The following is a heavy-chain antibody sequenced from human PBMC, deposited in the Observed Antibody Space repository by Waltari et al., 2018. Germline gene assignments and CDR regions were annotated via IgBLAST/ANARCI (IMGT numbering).Heavy chain of an antibody. J-gene: IGHJ5*02. Sequence: QVQLQQWGAGLLKPSETLSLTCAVYGGYFSGYYWSWIRQPPGKGLEWIGEINHSGSTNYNPSLKSRVTISVDTSKNQFSLKLSSVTAADTAVYYCARGLDIVVVPAARYNWFDPWGQGTLVTVSS. D-gene: IGHD2-2*01. CDR1: GGYFSGYY. CDR3: ARGLDIVVVPAARYNWFDP. CDR2: INHSGST. V-gene: IGHV4-34*01.